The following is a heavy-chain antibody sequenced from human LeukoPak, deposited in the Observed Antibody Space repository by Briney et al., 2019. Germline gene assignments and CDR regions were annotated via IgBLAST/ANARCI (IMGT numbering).Heavy chain of an antibody. V-gene: IGHV1-69*13. D-gene: IGHD1-1*01. CDR3: ARDETGTYNWFDP. CDR1: GGTFSSYA. Sequence: SVKVSCKASGGTFSSYAISWVRQAPGQGLEWMGGIIPIFGTANYAQKFQGRVTITADESTSTAYMELSSLRSEDTAVYYCARDETGTYNWFDPWGQGTLITVSS. CDR2: IIPIFGTA. J-gene: IGHJ5*02.